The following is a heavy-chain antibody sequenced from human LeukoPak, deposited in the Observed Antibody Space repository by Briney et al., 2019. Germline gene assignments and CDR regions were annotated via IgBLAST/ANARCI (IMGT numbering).Heavy chain of an antibody. CDR2: IYYSGST. CDR3: ARATYYYGSGRDPYVTDI. V-gene: IGHV4-34*01. CDR1: GGSFSGYY. J-gene: IGHJ3*02. D-gene: IGHD3-10*01. Sequence: SETLSLTCAVYGGSFSGYYWGWIRQPPGKGLEWIGSIYYSGSTYYNPSLKSRATISVDTSKNQFSLKLSSVTAADTAVYYCARATYYYGSGRDPYVTDIWGQGTMVTVSS.